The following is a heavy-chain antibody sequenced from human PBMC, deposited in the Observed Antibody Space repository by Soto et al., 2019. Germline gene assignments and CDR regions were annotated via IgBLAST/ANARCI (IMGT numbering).Heavy chain of an antibody. CDR2: INHSGST. V-gene: IGHV4-34*01. D-gene: IGHD6-6*01. CDR3: ARRTRSIAARRPTAPFDY. Sequence: SETLSLTCAVYGGSFSGYYWSWIRQPPGKGLEWIGEINHSGSTNYNPSLKSRVTISVDTSKNQFSLKLSSVTAADTAVYYCARRTRSIAARRPTAPFDYWGQGTLVTVSS. CDR1: GGSFSGYY. J-gene: IGHJ4*02.